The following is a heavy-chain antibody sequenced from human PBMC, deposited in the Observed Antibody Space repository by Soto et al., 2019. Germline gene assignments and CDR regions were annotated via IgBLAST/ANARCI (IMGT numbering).Heavy chain of an antibody. Sequence: SETLSLTCTVSGGSISSSSYYWGWIRQPPGKGLDWIGSIYYSGSTYYNPSLKSRVTISVDTSKNQFSLKLSSVTAADTAVYYCARGVVKRSRGVVWTKGWFDPWGQGTLVTVS. V-gene: IGHV4-39*07. D-gene: IGHD2-8*01. CDR1: GGSISSSSYY. J-gene: IGHJ5*02. CDR2: IYYSGST. CDR3: ARGVVKRSRGVVWTKGWFDP.